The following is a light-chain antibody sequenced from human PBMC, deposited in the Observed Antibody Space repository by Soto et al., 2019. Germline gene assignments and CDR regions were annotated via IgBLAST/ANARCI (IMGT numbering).Light chain of an antibody. J-gene: IGLJ2*01. V-gene: IGLV1-51*02. CDR2: ENN. Sequence: QSVLTQPPSVSAAPGQKVTISCSGSSSNIGNNYVSWYQQLPGTAPKLLIYENNKRPSGIPDRFSGFKSGTSATLGITGLQTGDEADYYCGTWDSSLSAVVFGGGTKVTVL. CDR3: GTWDSSLSAVV. CDR1: SSNIGNNY.